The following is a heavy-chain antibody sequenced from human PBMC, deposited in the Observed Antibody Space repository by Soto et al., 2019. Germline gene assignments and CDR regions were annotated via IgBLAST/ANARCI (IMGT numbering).Heavy chain of an antibody. D-gene: IGHD3-16*01. CDR1: GGTFSTYT. J-gene: IGHJ3*01. Sequence: QVHLVQSGAEVRKPGSSVKVSCKTSGGTFSTYTIYWVRHAPGQGLEWMGRIIPLFGTTKYAQNFQDRVTITAEESTSTTYMELSSLRAEDTAVYDCARRLDDRADEGVDVWGEGTAVNVSA. CDR3: ARRLDDRADEGVDV. CDR2: IIPLFGTT. V-gene: IGHV1-69*18.